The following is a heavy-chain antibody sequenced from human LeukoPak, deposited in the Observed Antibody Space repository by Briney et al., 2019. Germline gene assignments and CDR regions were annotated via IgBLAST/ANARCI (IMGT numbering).Heavy chain of an antibody. CDR2: ISSDGSNK. CDR1: GFTFSTYG. D-gene: IGHD6-19*01. CDR3: AKPYSSAPRRSDFDY. J-gene: IGHJ4*02. V-gene: IGHV3-30*18. Sequence: GGSLRLSCAASGFTFSTYGMHWVRPAPGKGLEWVAVISSDGSNKYYADSVKGRFTISRDNSKNTLYLQMNSLRPEDTAVYYCAKPYSSAPRRSDFDYWGQGTLVTVSS.